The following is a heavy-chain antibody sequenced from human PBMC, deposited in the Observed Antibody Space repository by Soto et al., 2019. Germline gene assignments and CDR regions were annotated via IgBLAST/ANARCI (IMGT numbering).Heavy chain of an antibody. CDR3: ASGYDFWSGYHRGFDY. V-gene: IGHV1-3*01. J-gene: IGHJ4*02. CDR2: INAGNGNT. CDR1: GYTFTSYA. Sequence: ASVKVSCKASGYTFTSYAMHWVRQAPGQRLEWMGWINAGNGNTKYSQKFQGRVTITRDTSASTAYMELSSLRSEDTAVYYCASGYDFWSGYHRGFDYWGQGTLVTVSS. D-gene: IGHD3-3*01.